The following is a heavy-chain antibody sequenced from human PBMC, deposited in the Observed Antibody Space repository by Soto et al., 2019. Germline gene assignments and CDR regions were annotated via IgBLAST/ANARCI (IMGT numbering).Heavy chain of an antibody. Sequence: PXGSLTLSCAGAGFTFINYAMTWVRQAPGKGLEWVSSISNRGSDTYYVDSVKGRFTISLDNSKNTLYLQMNSLRAEDTAVYYCAKDTYSSSWYFWGQGPLVTVSS. CDR3: AKDTYSSSWYF. CDR2: ISNRGSDT. V-gene: IGHV3-23*01. CDR1: GFTFINYA. J-gene: IGHJ1*01. D-gene: IGHD6-13*01.